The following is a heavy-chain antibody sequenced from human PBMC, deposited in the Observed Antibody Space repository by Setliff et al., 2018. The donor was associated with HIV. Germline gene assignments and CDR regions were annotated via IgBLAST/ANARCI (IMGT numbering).Heavy chain of an antibody. V-gene: IGHV4-39*01. Sequence: SETLSLTCAVSGGSITRSTYYWDWIRQPPGQGLEWIGNIYYTGSNSYNPSLKSRVTIYVDTSKNQFSLKLYSVTAADTAVYYCARGGNLMFDWFDPWGQGTLVTVSS. D-gene: IGHD3-10*02. CDR1: GGSITRSTYY. CDR2: IYYTGSN. J-gene: IGHJ5*02. CDR3: ARGGNLMFDWFDP.